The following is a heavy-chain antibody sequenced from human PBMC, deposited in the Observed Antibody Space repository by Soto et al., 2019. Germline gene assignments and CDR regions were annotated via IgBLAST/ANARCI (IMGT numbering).Heavy chain of an antibody. CDR2: IIPIFVTA. J-gene: IGHJ4*02. V-gene: IGHV1-69*01. Sequence: QVQLVQSGAAVKKPGSSVKVYCKASGGTFSSYAIRWVRQAPVQGLEWMGGIIPIFVTANYAQKFQGRVTITADESTSTAYIELSRLRSEDTAVYYCARAFGGFITLAYWGQVTMVTV. CDR1: GGTFSSYA. CDR3: ARAFGGFITLAY. D-gene: IGHD3-16*02.